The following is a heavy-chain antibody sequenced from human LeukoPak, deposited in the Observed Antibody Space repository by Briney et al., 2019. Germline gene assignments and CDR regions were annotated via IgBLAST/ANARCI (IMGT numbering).Heavy chain of an antibody. CDR2: IYYSGST. CDR3: ARAAYSGSYHSDY. J-gene: IGHJ4*02. V-gene: IGHV4-61*01. Sequence: PSETLSLTCTVSGGSVNSGSYYWNWIRPPPGKGLEWIGYIYYSGSTNYNPSLKSRVTISVDTSKNQFSLKLSSVTAADTAVYYCARAAYSGSYHSDYWGQGTLVTVSS. D-gene: IGHD1-26*01. CDR1: GGSVNSGSYY.